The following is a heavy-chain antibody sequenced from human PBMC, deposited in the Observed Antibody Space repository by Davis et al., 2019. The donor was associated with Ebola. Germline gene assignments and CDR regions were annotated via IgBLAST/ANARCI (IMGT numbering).Heavy chain of an antibody. Sequence: SVKVSCKASGGTFSSYAISWVRQAPGQGLEWMGGIIPIFGTANYAQKFQGRVTITADESTSTAYMELSSLRSEDTAVYYCVRDRYSDGSGYFFEQSHWGQGTLVTVSS. V-gene: IGHV1-69*13. D-gene: IGHD3-22*01. CDR2: IIPIFGTA. J-gene: IGHJ4*02. CDR1: GGTFSSYA. CDR3: VRDRYSDGSGYFFEQSH.